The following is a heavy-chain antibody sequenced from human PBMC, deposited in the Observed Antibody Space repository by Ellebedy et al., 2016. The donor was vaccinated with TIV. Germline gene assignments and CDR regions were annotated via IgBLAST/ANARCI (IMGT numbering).Heavy chain of an antibody. D-gene: IGHD5-18*01. CDR2: INHSGST. J-gene: IGHJ4*02. Sequence: MPGGSLRLSCAVYGGSFSGYYWSWIRQPPGKGLEWIGEINHSGSTNYNPSLKSRVTISVDTSKNQFSLKLSSVTAADTAVYYCARGRREDYQLLAPWPPFDYWGQGTLVTVSS. CDR1: GGSFSGYY. V-gene: IGHV4-34*01. CDR3: ARGRREDYQLLAPWPPFDY.